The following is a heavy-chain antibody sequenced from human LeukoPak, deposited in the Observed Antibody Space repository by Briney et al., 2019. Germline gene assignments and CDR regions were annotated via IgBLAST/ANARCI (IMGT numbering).Heavy chain of an antibody. CDR1: GGSISSSSYY. V-gene: IGHV4-39*07. D-gene: IGHD3-10*01. J-gene: IGHJ5*02. CDR3: ARGLSRRNPTYYYGSGVPGVGWFDP. CDR2: INHSGST. Sequence: PSETLSLTCTVSGGSISSSSYYWSWIRQPPGKGLEWIGEINHSGSTNYNPSLKSRVTISVDTSKNQFSLKLSSVTAADTAVYYCARGLSRRNPTYYYGSGVPGVGWFDPWGQGTLVTVSS.